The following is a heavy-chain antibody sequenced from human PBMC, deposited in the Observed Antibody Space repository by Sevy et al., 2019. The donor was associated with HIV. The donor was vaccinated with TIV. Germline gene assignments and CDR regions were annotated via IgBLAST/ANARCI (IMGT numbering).Heavy chain of an antibody. CDR3: ARLTGYEPYSYYALDV. CDR1: GYSFTHYW. D-gene: IGHD5-12*01. Sequence: GESLKISCEGSGYSFTHYWIAWVRQIPGKGLEWMGIIYPGDSDPTDSPSFQGQVTISADKSINIAYLQWSRLKASDTAMYYCARLTGYEPYSYYALDVWGQGTTVTVSS. CDR2: IYPGDSDP. V-gene: IGHV5-51*01. J-gene: IGHJ6*02.